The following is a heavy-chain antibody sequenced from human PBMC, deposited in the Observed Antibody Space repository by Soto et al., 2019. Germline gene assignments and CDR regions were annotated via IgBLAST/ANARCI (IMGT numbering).Heavy chain of an antibody. CDR2: INHSGST. CDR1: GGSFSGYY. Sequence: SETLSLTCAVYGGSFSGYYWSWIRQPPGKGLEWIGEINHSGSTNYNPSLKSRVTISVDTSKNQFSLKLSSVTAADTAVYCCARVAKPQFGVVTIALDYWGQGTLVTVSS. J-gene: IGHJ4*02. D-gene: IGHD3-3*01. CDR3: ARVAKPQFGVVTIALDY. V-gene: IGHV4-34*01.